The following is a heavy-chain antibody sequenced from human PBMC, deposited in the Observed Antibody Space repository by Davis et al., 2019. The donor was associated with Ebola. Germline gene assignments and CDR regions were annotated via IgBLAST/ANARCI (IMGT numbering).Heavy chain of an antibody. CDR1: GFTVITNY. D-gene: IGHD3-16*02. V-gene: IGHV3-53*01. J-gene: IGHJ4*02. CDR2: IYSDDST. Sequence: GGSLRLSCAASGFTVITNYMAWARQTPGKGLEWVSVIYSDDSTFYAESVKGRFTISRDNSKNTLSLQMNGLRAEDTGVYYCAKVTFEGVVVIHGVDYFDYWGQGTLVAVSS. CDR3: AKVTFEGVVVIHGVDYFDY.